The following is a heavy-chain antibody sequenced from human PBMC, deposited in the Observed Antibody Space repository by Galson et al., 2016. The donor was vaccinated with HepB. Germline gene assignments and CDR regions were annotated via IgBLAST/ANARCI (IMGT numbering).Heavy chain of an antibody. D-gene: IGHD3-3*01. CDR3: GGDRILEWTLIGAGLDV. CDR1: GYSFSDYY. V-gene: IGHV1-46*01. CDR2: INSNGGGA. Sequence: SVKVSCKASGYSFSDYYMHWVRQAPGQGLEWLGIINSNGGGASYAEKFQDILTMTRAMSTGTVYLEVRSLRSDDTATYYGGGDRILEWTLIGAGLDVWGQGTTVSVSS. J-gene: IGHJ6*02.